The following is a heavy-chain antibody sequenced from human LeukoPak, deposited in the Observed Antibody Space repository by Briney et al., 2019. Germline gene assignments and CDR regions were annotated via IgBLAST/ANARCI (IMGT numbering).Heavy chain of an antibody. CDR3: ASPVAVAGGLADAFDI. CDR1: GITVSSNY. CDR2: ISSSSSTI. J-gene: IGHJ3*02. V-gene: IGHV3-48*01. Sequence: RSGGSLRLSCAASGITVSSNYMSWVRQAPGKGLEWVSYISSSSSTIYYADSVKGRFTISRDNSKNTLYLQMNSLRAEDTAVYYCASPVAVAGGLADAFDIWGQGTIVTVSS. D-gene: IGHD6-19*01.